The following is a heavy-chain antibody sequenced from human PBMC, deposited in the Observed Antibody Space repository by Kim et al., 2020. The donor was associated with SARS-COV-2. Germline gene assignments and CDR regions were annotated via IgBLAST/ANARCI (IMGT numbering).Heavy chain of an antibody. CDR1: GGSISSSNW. Sequence: SETLSLTCAVSGGSISSSNWWSWVRQPPGKGLEWIGEIYHSGSTNYNPSLKSRVTISVDKSKNQFSLKLSSVTAADTAVYYCARAPITMVLGMDVWGQGTTVTVSS. D-gene: IGHD3-10*01. CDR2: IYHSGST. V-gene: IGHV4-4*02. J-gene: IGHJ6*02. CDR3: ARAPITMVLGMDV.